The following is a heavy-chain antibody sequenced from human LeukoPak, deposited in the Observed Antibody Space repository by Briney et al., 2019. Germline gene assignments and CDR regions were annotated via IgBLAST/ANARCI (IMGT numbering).Heavy chain of an antibody. Sequence: PGGSLRLSCDASGFSLTSYDIHWVRQPPGKGLEWVAFLRSVGKTHNYADSVKGRFSLSRVRSSNTLYLQVNSLRPEDTAVYYGAKDLWASDGTGIYLHGLVDGFEIWGRGTMVTVSS. CDR2: LRSVGKTH. V-gene: IGHV3-30*02. CDR1: GFSLTSYD. J-gene: IGHJ3*02. CDR3: AKDLWASDGTGIYLHGLVDGFEI. D-gene: IGHD3-16*01.